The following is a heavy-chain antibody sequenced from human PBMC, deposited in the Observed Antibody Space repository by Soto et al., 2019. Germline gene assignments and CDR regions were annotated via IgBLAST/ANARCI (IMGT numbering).Heavy chain of an antibody. V-gene: IGHV4-30-2*01. CDR3: AREVLDTTVDYYFDY. Sequence: PSETLSLTCNMSGDPYSISTYSWSWIRQPPGKALQWIGFIYQSGVTSYNPSLASRVSISLDRSNNQFSLELRSVTAADTAMYYCAREVLDTTVDYYFDYWGQGGMVTVSS. D-gene: IGHD4-17*01. CDR2: IYQSGVT. J-gene: IGHJ4*02. CDR1: GDPYSISTYS.